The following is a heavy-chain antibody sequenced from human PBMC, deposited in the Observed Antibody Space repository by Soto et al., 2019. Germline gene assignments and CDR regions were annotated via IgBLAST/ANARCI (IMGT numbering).Heavy chain of an antibody. CDR2: ISWNSGSI. Sequence: EVQLVESGGGLVQPGRSLRLSCAASGFTFDDYAMHWVRQAPGKGLEWVSGISWNSGSIGYADSVKGRFTISRDNAKNSLYLQMNSLRAEDTALYYCAKSPIAVAAWVDYWGQGTLVTVSS. CDR3: AKSPIAVAAWVDY. CDR1: GFTFDDYA. D-gene: IGHD6-19*01. V-gene: IGHV3-9*01. J-gene: IGHJ4*02.